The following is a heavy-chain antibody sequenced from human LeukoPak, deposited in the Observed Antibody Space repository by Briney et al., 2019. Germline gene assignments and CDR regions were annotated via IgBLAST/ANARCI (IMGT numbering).Heavy chain of an antibody. Sequence: SETLSLTCSVSGGSISPYYWSWIRQPPGKGLEWIGYIAYSGSTNYNPSLKSRVTISVDTSKNQFSLRLNSVTTADTAVYYCARDDYRGVTNFDPWGQGTLVTVSS. CDR1: GGSISPYY. CDR3: ARDDYRGVTNFDP. D-gene: IGHD3-10*01. V-gene: IGHV4-59*01. J-gene: IGHJ5*02. CDR2: IAYSGST.